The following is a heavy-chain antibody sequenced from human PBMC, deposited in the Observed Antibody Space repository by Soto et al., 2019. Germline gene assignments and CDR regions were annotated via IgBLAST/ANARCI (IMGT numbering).Heavy chain of an antibody. J-gene: IGHJ4*02. D-gene: IGHD2-15*01. CDR2: ISSSSSTI. CDR3: ARGKPGYCSGGSCYVNDY. Sequence: PGGSLRLSCAASGFTFSSYSMNWVRQAPGKGLEWVSYISSSSSTIYYADSVKGRFTISRDNAKNSLYLQMNSLRAEDTAVYYCARGKPGYCSGGSCYVNDYWGQGTLVTVSS. V-gene: IGHV3-48*01. CDR1: GFTFSSYS.